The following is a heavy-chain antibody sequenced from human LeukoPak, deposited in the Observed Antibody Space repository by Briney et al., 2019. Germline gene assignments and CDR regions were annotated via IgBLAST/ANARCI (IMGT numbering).Heavy chain of an antibody. CDR2: IYTSDNT. V-gene: IGHV4-59*10. CDR1: GGSFSGYY. J-gene: IGHJ6*03. D-gene: IGHD6-13*01. CDR3: ARALSGTGFSSSWRSHYFYHMDV. Sequence: PSETLSLTCAVYGGSFSGYYWSWIRQPAGKGLEWIGHIYTSDNTNYNPSLKSRVTMSVDTSKNQFSLKLSSVTAADTAVYYCARALSGTGFSSSWRSHYFYHMDVWGKGTTVTISS.